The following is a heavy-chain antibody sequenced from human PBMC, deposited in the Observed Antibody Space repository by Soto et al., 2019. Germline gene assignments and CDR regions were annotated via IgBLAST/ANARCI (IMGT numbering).Heavy chain of an antibody. CDR3: ARMATFGSLNWWDP. V-gene: IGHV1-8*01. J-gene: IGHJ5*02. D-gene: IGHD3-16*01. CDR2: MNPGSGDT. CDR1: GYSFTNND. Sequence: GYSVQVSCKASGYSFTNNDVSWVRQATGQGLEWMGWMNPGSGDTGYAQKFQGRVTMTRDISIATAYMELSSLRSDDTAIYYCARMATFGSLNWWDPGAKGTLVNVTS.